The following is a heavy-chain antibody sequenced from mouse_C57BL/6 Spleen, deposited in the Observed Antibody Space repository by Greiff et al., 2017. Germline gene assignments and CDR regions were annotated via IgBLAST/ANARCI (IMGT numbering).Heavy chain of an antibody. D-gene: IGHD2-4*01. CDR1: GYTFTSYW. Sequence: QVQLQQPGAELVKPGASVKMSCKASGYTFTSYWITWVKQRPGHGLEWIGDIYPGSGSTNYNEKFKSKATLTVDTSSSTAYMQLSSLTSEDSAVYYCARGDYDMVYYAMDYWGQGTSVTVSS. J-gene: IGHJ4*01. V-gene: IGHV1-55*01. CDR2: IYPGSGST. CDR3: ARGDYDMVYYAMDY.